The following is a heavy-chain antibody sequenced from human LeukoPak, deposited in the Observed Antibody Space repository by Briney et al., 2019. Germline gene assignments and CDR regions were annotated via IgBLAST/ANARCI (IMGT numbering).Heavy chain of an antibody. CDR2: ITTDCST. CDR3: ARDVPNDGCGMDV. CDR1: GLTVSSYY. D-gene: IGHD5-24*01. J-gene: IGHJ6*02. Sequence: GGSLRLSCAAAGLTVSSYYMSWVRPAPGKGLEGVSTITTDCSTNHADSGKGRFSISRDNAKNTLYLQMNSLRAEDTAVYYCARDVPNDGCGMDVWGQGTTVTVSS. V-gene: IGHV3-66*01.